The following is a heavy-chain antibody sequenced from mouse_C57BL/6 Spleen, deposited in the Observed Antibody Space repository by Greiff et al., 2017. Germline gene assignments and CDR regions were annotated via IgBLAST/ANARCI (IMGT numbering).Heavy chain of an antibody. CDR2: IWWDDDK. CDR3: ALQTAQATSFAY. V-gene: IGHV8-8*01. Sequence: QVTLKVSGPGILQPSQTLSLTCSFSGFSLSTFGMGVGWIRQPSGKGLEWLAHIWWDDDKYYNPALKSRLTISKDTSKNQVFLTIANVDTADTATYYCALQTAQATSFAYWGQGTLVTVSA. D-gene: IGHD3-2*02. CDR1: GFSLSTFGMG. J-gene: IGHJ3*01.